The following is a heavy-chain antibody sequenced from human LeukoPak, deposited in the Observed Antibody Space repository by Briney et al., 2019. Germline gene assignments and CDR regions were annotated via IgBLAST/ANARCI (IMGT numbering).Heavy chain of an antibody. V-gene: IGHV4-59*11. Sequence: SETLSLTCSVSGGSINSRFWAWIRQPPGKGLEWIGYIYYSGSTNYNPSLKSRVTISVDTSKNQFSLKLSSVTAADTAVYYCARGLSNWNELDYWGQGTLVTVSS. J-gene: IGHJ4*02. CDR3: ARGLSNWNELDY. CDR2: IYYSGST. CDR1: GGSINSRF. D-gene: IGHD1-1*01.